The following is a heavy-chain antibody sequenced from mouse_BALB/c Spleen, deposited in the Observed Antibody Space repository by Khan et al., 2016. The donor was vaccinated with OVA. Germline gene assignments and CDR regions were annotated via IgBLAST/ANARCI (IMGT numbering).Heavy chain of an antibody. V-gene: IGHV9-2-1*01. Sequence: QIQLVQSGPELKKPGETVKISCKASGYTFTDYSMHWVKQAPGKGLKWMGWIYTETGEPTYADDFKGRFAFSLETSASTAYLQINNLKNEDTATYFCATDRYDYFDHWGQGTTLPFSS. CDR3: ATDRYDYFDH. D-gene: IGHD2-14*01. J-gene: IGHJ2*01. CDR2: IYTETGEP. CDR1: GYTFTDYS.